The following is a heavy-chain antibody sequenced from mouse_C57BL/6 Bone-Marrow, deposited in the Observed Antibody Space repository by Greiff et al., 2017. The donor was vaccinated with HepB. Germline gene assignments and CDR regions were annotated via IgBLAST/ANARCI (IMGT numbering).Heavy chain of an antibody. V-gene: IGHV5-12*01. J-gene: IGHJ1*03. CDR1: GFTFSDYY. CDR3: ARHANWDGYFDV. D-gene: IGHD4-1*02. CDR2: ISNGGGST. Sequence: DVQLVESGGGLVQPGGSLKLSCAASGFTFSDYYMYWVRQTPEKRLEWVAYISNGGGSTYYPDTVKGRFTISRDNAKNTLYLQMSRLKSEDTAMYYCARHANWDGYFDVWGTGTTVTVSS.